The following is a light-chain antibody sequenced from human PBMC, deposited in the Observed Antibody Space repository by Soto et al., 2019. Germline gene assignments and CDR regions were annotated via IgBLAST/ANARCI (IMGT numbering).Light chain of an antibody. Sequence: EIVLTQSPGTLSLSPGERATLSCRASQSVSTSYLAWYQHKPGQAPRLLIYGTSSRATGIPDRFSGSGSGTDFTLTISRLEPGDVAVYYCRQYGSSPTWTFGQGTKVEIK. CDR1: QSVSTSY. V-gene: IGKV3-20*01. CDR2: GTS. CDR3: RQYGSSPTWT. J-gene: IGKJ1*01.